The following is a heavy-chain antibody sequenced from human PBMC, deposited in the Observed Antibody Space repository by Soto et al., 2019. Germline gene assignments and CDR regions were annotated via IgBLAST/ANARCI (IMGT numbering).Heavy chain of an antibody. Sequence: PSETLSLTCAVHGGSFIGFYWTWSRQPPGKGLEWIGEINHSGSSNYNPPLKSRVTMSLDTSRNQFSLSLNSVTAADTAVYYCARMAGPWYFDLWGRGTLVTVSS. J-gene: IGHJ2*01. CDR1: GGSFIGFY. CDR2: INHSGSS. CDR3: ARMAGPWYFDL. V-gene: IGHV4-34*01.